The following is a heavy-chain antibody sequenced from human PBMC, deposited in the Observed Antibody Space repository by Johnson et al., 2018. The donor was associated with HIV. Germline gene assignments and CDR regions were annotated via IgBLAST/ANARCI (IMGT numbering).Heavy chain of an antibody. J-gene: IGHJ3*02. V-gene: IGHV3-30*04. D-gene: IGHD3-16*01. Sequence: QVQLVESGGGVVQPGRSLRLSCAASGFTLTNYPMHWVRQAPGKGLEWVAVISYDGSNKYYADSVKGRFTISRDNSKNTLYLQMKSLRAEDTAVYYCTTGFGPAYEIWGQGTMVTMSS. CDR1: GFTLTNYP. CDR3: TTGFGPAYEI. CDR2: ISYDGSNK.